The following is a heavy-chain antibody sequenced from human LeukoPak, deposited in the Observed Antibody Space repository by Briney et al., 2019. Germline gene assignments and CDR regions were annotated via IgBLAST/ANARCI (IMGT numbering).Heavy chain of an antibody. V-gene: IGHV3-7*01. D-gene: IGHD4-17*01. Sequence: PGGSLRLSCAASGFTFSSYWMSWVRQAPGKGLEWVANIKQDGSEKYYVDSVKGRFTISRDNAKNSLYLQMNSLRAEDTAVYYCARDLNPHTVTTALGGWGQGTLVTVSS. CDR3: ARDLNPHTVTTALGG. CDR1: GFTFSSYW. J-gene: IGHJ4*02. CDR2: IKQDGSEK.